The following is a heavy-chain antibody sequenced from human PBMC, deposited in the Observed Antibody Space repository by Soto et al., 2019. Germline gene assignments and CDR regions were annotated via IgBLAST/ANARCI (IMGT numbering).Heavy chain of an antibody. CDR1: GYIFTSYG. CDR2: ISAYNGNT. V-gene: IGHV1-18*01. J-gene: IGHJ4*02. CDR3: ARDTLGYCSGGSCYPNPFDY. D-gene: IGHD2-15*01. Sequence: ASVKVSCKASGYIFTSYGISWVRQAPGEGLEWMGWISAYNGNTNYAQKLQGRVTMTTDTSTTTAYMELRSLRSDDTAVYYCARDTLGYCSGGSCYPNPFDYWGQGTLVTAPQ.